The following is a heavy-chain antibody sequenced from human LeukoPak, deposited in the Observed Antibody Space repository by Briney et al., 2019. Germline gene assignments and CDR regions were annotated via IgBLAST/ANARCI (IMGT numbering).Heavy chain of an antibody. J-gene: IGHJ4*02. CDR1: GYTFTGYY. D-gene: IGHD3-22*01. Sequence: ASVMVSCKASGYTFTGYYVHWVRQAPGQGLEWMGRINPSGGSTTYAQRFQGRVTMTRDTSTSTVYMELSSLRSEDTAVYFCARDSYYDSSGSVDYWGQGTLVTVSS. CDR2: INPSGGST. V-gene: IGHV1-46*01. CDR3: ARDSYYDSSGSVDY.